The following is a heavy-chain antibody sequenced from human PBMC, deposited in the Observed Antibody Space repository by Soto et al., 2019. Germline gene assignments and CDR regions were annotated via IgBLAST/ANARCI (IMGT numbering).Heavy chain of an antibody. Sequence: QVQLVESGGGVVHPGRSLRLSCAASGFTLSTYSMHWVRQAPGQGLEWVAVISYDGNKKFYRDSVKGRFSISRDTSMRTVYLEMKRLSPEDTGVYYCARSIAVAGFDHWGQGTLVTVSS. V-gene: IGHV3-30*01. CDR1: GFTLSTYS. J-gene: IGHJ4*02. CDR3: ARSIAVAGFDH. CDR2: ISYDGNKK. D-gene: IGHD6-19*01.